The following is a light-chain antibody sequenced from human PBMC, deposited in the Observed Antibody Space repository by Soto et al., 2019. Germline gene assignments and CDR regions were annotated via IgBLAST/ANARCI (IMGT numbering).Light chain of an antibody. J-gene: IGKJ1*01. CDR1: QTVSSS. CDR3: QQYGSLSWT. Sequence: EIVLTQSPATLSLSPGERATLSCRASQTVSSSLAWYQQKPGQAPRLLIYEASNRATGIPARFSGSGSGTDFTLTISRLEPEDFAVYYCQQYGSLSWTFGQGTKVDI. CDR2: EAS. V-gene: IGKV3-11*01.